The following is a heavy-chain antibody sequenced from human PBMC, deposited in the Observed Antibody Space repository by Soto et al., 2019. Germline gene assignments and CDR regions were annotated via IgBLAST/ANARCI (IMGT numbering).Heavy chain of an antibody. V-gene: IGHV3-48*01. J-gene: IGHJ4*02. CDR3: ARERVEWLRLSWGIDY. CDR2: ISSSSSTI. D-gene: IGHD5-12*01. CDR1: GFTFSSYS. Sequence: GGSLRLSCAASGFTFSSYSMNWVRQAPGKGLEWVSYISSSSSTIYYADSVKGRFTISRDNAMNSLYLQMNSLRAEDTAVYYCARERVEWLRLSWGIDYWGQGTLVTVSS.